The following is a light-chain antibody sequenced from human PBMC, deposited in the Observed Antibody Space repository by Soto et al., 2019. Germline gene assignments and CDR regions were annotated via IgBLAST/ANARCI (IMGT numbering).Light chain of an antibody. Sequence: QSALTQPASVSGSPGQSITISCTGTSSDVGGYNYVSWYQQHPGKDPKLMIYDVSNRPSGVSNRFSGSKSGNTASLTISGLQAEDEADYYCSSYTSSSTPLNVFGTGTKLTVL. V-gene: IGLV2-14*01. CDR2: DVS. CDR1: SSDVGGYNY. CDR3: SSYTSSSTPLNV. J-gene: IGLJ1*01.